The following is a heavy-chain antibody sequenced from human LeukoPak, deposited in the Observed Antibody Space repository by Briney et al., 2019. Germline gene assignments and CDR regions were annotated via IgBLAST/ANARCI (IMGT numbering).Heavy chain of an antibody. CDR1: GGSFSGYY. D-gene: IGHD3-16*02. V-gene: IGHV4-34*01. CDR2: INHSGST. CDR3: ARGAYDYIWGSYRQYYYFDY. Sequence: PSETLSLTCAVYGGSFSGYYWSWIRQPPGKGLEWIGEINHSGSTNYNPSLKSRVTILVDTSKNQFSLKLSSVTAADTAVYYCARGAYDYIWGSYRQYYYFDYWGQGTLVTVSS. J-gene: IGHJ4*02.